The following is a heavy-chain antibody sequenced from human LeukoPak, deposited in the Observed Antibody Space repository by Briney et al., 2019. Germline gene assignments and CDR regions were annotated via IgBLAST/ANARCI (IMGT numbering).Heavy chain of an antibody. CDR2: ISSNGGST. Sequence: GGSLRLSCAASGFTFSSYAMHWVRQAPGKGLEYVSAISSNGGSTYYANSVKGRFTISRDNSKNTLYLQMGSLRAEDMAVYYCARGVQNYGDPPLYYLDYWGQGTLVTVSS. J-gene: IGHJ4*02. CDR3: ARGVQNYGDPPLYYLDY. D-gene: IGHD4-17*01. V-gene: IGHV3-64*01. CDR1: GFTFSSYA.